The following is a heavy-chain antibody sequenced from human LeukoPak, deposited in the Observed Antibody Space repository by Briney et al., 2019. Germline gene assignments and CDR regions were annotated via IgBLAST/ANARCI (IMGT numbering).Heavy chain of an antibody. D-gene: IGHD2-2*01. CDR3: ARGWCSSTSCYDYYYYGMDV. Sequence: GSLRLSCAASGFTFSSYAMHWVRQAPGKGLEWVAVISYDGSNKYYADSVKGRFTISRDNSKNTLYLQMNSLRAEDTAVYYCARGWCSSTSCYDYYYYGMDVWGQGTTVTVSS. J-gene: IGHJ6*02. V-gene: IGHV3-30-3*01. CDR2: ISYDGSNK. CDR1: GFTFSSYA.